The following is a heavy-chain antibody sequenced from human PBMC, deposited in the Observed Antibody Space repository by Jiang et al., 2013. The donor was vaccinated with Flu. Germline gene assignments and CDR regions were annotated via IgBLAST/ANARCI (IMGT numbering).Heavy chain of an antibody. CDR3: ARDGIAVAGMIWFDP. CDR2: ISSSSSYI. Sequence: GLVKPGGSLRLSCAASGFTFSSYSMNWVRQAPGKGLEWVSSISSSSSYIYYADSVKGRFTISRDNAKNSLYLQMNSLRAEDTAVYYCARDGIAVAGMIWFDPWGQGTLVTVSS. D-gene: IGHD6-19*01. V-gene: IGHV3-21*01. J-gene: IGHJ5*02. CDR1: GFTFSSYS.